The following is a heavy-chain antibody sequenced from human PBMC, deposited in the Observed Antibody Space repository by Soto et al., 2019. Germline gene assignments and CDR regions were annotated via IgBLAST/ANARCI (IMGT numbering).Heavy chain of an antibody. V-gene: IGHV6-1*01. CDR1: GDSVSSNNVA. Sequence: QVPLQQSGPGLVKPSQTLSLTCVISGDSVSSNNVAWNWIRQSPSRGLEWLGRTYYRSKWYNNYAVSVKSRTTINADTSKNQFSLQLASVTPEDTAVYYCARGINSAIEIWGQGTMVTVS. D-gene: IGHD1-1*01. J-gene: IGHJ3*02. CDR2: TYYRSKWYN. CDR3: ARGINSAIEI.